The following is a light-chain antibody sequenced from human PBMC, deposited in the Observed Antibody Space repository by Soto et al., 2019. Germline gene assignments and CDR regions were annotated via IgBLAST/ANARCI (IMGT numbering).Light chain of an antibody. CDR3: QKYNSAPLT. J-gene: IGKJ4*01. CDR1: QCIAPY. Sequence: DVQMTQSPSSLSAFVGDRVTITCRASQCIAPYLAWFQQKPGKVPKLLIYATSTLQSGVPSRFSGSGSGTAFTLTINSLQPEDVGTYYCQKYNSAPLTFGGGTKVEIK. V-gene: IGKV1-27*01. CDR2: ATS.